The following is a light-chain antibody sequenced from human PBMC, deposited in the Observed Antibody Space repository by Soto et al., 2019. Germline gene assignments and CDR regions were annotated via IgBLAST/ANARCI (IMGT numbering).Light chain of an antibody. J-gene: IGKJ4*01. CDR3: QQSYKTPLT. CDR2: AAS. CDR1: QNISTY. V-gene: IGKV1-39*01. Sequence: DIQMTQSPSPLSASVGDRVTITCRASQNISTYLNWYQQKPGKAPEVLIYAASSLQSGVPSRFSGSGSGTDFTLIIDSLQREDFATYYCQQSYKTPLTFGGGTKVEIK.